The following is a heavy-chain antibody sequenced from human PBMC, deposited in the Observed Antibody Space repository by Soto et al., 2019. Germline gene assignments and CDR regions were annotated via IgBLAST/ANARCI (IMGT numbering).Heavy chain of an antibody. Sequence: ASVKVSCKASGYTFTSYGISWVRQAPGQGLELMGWISAYNGNTNYAQKLQGRVTMTTDTSTSTAYMELRSLRSDDTAVYYCARDRRNYYGSGSQSDYWGQGTLVTVSS. CDR1: GYTFTSYG. V-gene: IGHV1-18*01. D-gene: IGHD3-10*01. J-gene: IGHJ4*02. CDR3: ARDRRNYYGSGSQSDY. CDR2: ISAYNGNT.